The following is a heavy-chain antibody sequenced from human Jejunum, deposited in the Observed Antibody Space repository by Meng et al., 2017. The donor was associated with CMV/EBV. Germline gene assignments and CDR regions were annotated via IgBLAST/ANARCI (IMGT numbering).Heavy chain of an antibody. J-gene: IGHJ5*02. CDR2: VNPKRGDP. Sequence: VNVFYMHWVRQAPGQGLEWMGWVNPKRGDPNYAQRFQGRLTLTRDPSINTAYMELSGLRYDDTAVYYCARDGVVCGDTTCRGFFSWGQGTLVTVSS. V-gene: IGHV1-2*02. CDR3: ARDGVVCGDTTCRGFFS. CDR1: VNVFY. D-gene: IGHD2-21*01.